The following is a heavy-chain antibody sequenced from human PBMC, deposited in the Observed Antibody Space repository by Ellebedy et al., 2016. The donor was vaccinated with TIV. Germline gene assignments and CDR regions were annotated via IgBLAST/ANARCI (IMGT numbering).Heavy chain of an antibody. V-gene: IGHV1-69*13. CDR1: GGTFSSYA. Sequence: SVKVSCXASGGTFSSYAISWVRQAPGQGLEWMGGIIPIFGTANYAQKFQGRVTITADESTSTAYMELSSLRSEDTAVYYCARVFDYYYGMDVWGQGTTVTVSS. CDR2: IIPIFGTA. CDR3: ARVFDYYYGMDV. J-gene: IGHJ6*02.